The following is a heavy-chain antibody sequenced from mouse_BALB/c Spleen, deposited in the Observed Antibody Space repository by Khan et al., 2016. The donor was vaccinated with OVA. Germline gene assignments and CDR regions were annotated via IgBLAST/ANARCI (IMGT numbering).Heavy chain of an antibody. Sequence: EVQLVESGGGLVQPGGSLKLSCAASGFTFSSYGMSWVRQTPDKRLELVATINSNGGSTYYPDSVKGRFTISRDNAKNTLYLQMSSLKSEDTAMYYSEIMATTTYWGQGTTLTVSS. CDR2: INSNGGST. CDR1: GFTFSSYG. D-gene: IGHD6-1*01. J-gene: IGHJ2*01. CDR3: EIMATTTY. V-gene: IGHV5-6-3*01.